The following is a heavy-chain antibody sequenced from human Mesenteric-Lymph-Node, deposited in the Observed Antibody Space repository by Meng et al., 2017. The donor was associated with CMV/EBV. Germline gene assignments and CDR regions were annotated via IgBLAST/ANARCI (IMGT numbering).Heavy chain of an antibody. CDR1: GYTLTDLF. Sequence: AAVKVSCKVCGYTLTDLFIHWVRQAPGKGLGWMGGFDPEDGETIYAQKFQGRVTMTEDTSTDTAYMELSSLRSEDTAVYYCATHAAFYYDTSGHFYVYWGQGTLVTVSS. CDR2: FDPEDGET. D-gene: IGHD3-22*01. CDR3: ATHAAFYYDTSGHFYVY. J-gene: IGHJ4*02. V-gene: IGHV1-24*01.